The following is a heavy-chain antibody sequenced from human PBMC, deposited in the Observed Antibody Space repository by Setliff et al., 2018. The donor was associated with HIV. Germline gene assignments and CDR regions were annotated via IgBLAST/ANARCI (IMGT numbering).Heavy chain of an antibody. Sequence: GGSLRLSCAASGFTFSHYGMHWVRQAPGKGLEWVANIKQDGSEKYYVDSVKGRFTISRDNGKNSLYLQMNSLRAEDTAVYYCASSGYNYGGYYMDVWGKGTTVTVSS. J-gene: IGHJ6*03. CDR1: GFTFSHYG. CDR3: ASSGYNYGGYYMDV. V-gene: IGHV3-7*03. CDR2: IKQDGSEK. D-gene: IGHD5-18*01.